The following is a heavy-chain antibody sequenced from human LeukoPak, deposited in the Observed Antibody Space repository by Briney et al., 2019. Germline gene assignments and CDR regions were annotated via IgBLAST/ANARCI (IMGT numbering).Heavy chain of an antibody. CDR1: GYTFTSYD. CDR2: MNPNSGNT. Sequence: ASVKVSCKASGYTFTSYDINWVRQATGQGLEWMGWMNPNSGNTGYAQKFQGRVTMTRNTSINTAYMELSSLRSEDTAVYYCARGRFMTIFGVVARYRYYGMDVWGQGTTVTVSS. CDR3: ARGRFMTIFGVVARYRYYGMDV. V-gene: IGHV1-8*01. D-gene: IGHD3-3*01. J-gene: IGHJ6*02.